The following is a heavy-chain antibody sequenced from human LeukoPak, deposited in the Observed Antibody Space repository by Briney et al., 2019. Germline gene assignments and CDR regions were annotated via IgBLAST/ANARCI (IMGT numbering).Heavy chain of an antibody. CDR2: IWYDGSHK. D-gene: IGHD6-13*01. CDR1: GFTFTSYG. V-gene: IGHV3-33*01. CDR3: ARDFAAAAYYFNV. J-gene: IGHJ4*02. Sequence: GRSLRLSCAASGFTFTSYGFHWVRQAPGKGLEWVAVIWYDGSHKYYVDSVKGRFTISRDNSENTVYLEMNSLRTEDTAVYYCARDFAAAAYYFNVWGQGTQVTASS.